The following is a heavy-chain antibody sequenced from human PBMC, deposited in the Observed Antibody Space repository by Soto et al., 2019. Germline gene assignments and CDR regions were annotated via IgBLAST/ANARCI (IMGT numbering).Heavy chain of an antibody. Sequence: EVQLVESGGGPVRPGGSLKLSCAASGFNFITYSLSWVRQAPGKGLEWVASISSSAVYIDYTDSVKGRFTISRDNANHPLYLQMNSLRAEETATYCCVRDGLVYNDTERLYFDNWGQGTLVTV. CDR1: GFNFITYS. V-gene: IGHV3-21*01. D-gene: IGHD3-22*01. CDR3: VRDGLVYNDTERLYFDN. CDR2: ISSSAVYI. J-gene: IGHJ4*02.